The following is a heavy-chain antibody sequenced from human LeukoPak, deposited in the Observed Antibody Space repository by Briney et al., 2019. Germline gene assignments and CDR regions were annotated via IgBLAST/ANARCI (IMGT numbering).Heavy chain of an antibody. CDR3: AGGGSPHI. Sequence: SSETLSLTCTVSGGSLNNDFLTWVWPPARKALEWIGRLYTSGSTTYNPSLKSRVTMSLDTSMTQFSLKLKSVTAAHTAVYYCAGGGSPHIWGRGTMVTVSS. J-gene: IGHJ3*02. V-gene: IGHV4-4*07. CDR1: GGSLNNDF. D-gene: IGHD1-26*01. CDR2: LYTSGST.